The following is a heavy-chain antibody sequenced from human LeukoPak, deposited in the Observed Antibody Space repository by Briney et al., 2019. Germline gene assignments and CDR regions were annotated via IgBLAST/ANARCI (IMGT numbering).Heavy chain of an antibody. Sequence: GGSLRLSCAASGFTFSDYYMSWIRQAPGKGLEWVSYISSSGSTIYYADSVKGRFTISRDNAKNSLYLQMNSLRAEDTAVYYCARAFEAAAGPLTYYYMDVWGKRTTVTVSS. V-gene: IGHV3-11*01. CDR2: ISSSGSTI. J-gene: IGHJ6*03. D-gene: IGHD6-13*01. CDR3: ARAFEAAAGPLTYYYMDV. CDR1: GFTFSDYY.